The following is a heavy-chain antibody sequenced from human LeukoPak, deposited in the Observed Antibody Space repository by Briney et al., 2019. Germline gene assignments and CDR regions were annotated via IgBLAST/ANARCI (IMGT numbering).Heavy chain of an antibody. CDR1: GYTFTGYY. CDR3: ARDLMTTVTLGYFDY. Sequence: ASVKVSCKASGYTFTGYYMHWVRQALGQGLEWMGWINPNSGGTNYAQKFQGRVTMTRDTSISTAYMELSRLRSDDTAVYYCARDLMTTVTLGYFDYWGQGTLVTVSS. D-gene: IGHD4-17*01. V-gene: IGHV1-2*02. CDR2: INPNSGGT. J-gene: IGHJ4*02.